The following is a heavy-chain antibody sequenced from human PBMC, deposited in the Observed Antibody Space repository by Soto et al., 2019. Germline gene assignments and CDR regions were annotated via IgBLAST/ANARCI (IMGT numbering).Heavy chain of an antibody. CDR2: INHGGST. CDR3: ARGLVQRPFGVSIMGEY. Sequence: SETLSLTCAVYGGSFNNYYWSWIRQPPGKGLEWIGEINHGGSTNYNPSLKSRVTISIDTSKNQFSLKLSSVTAADTAVYYCARGLVQRPFGVSIMGEYWGRGILVTVSS. J-gene: IGHJ4*01. V-gene: IGHV4-34*01. D-gene: IGHD3-3*01. CDR1: GGSFNNYY.